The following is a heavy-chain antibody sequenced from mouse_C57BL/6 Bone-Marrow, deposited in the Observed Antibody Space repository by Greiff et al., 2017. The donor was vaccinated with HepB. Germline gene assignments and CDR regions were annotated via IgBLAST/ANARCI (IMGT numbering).Heavy chain of an antibody. V-gene: IGHV1-4*01. CDR2: INPSSGYT. CDR1: GYTFTSYT. J-gene: IGHJ4*01. Sequence: VQLQQSGAELARPGASVKMSCKASGYTFTSYTMHWVKQRPGQGLEWIGYINPSSGYTKYNQKFKDKATLTADKSSITAYMQLSSLTSEDAAVYYCARWLLEVDYWGQGTSVTVSS. D-gene: IGHD2-3*01. CDR3: ARWLLEVDY.